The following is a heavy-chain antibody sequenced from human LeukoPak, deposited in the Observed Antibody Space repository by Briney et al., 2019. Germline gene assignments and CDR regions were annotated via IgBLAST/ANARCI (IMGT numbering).Heavy chain of an antibody. Sequence: GASVKVSCKASGYTFTGYYMHWVRQAPGQGLEWVGWINPNSGGTNYAQKFQGRVTMTRDTSISTAYMELSRLRSDDTAVYYCARDYGLLWFGELDPLYAFDIWGQGTMVTVSS. CDR1: GYTFTGYY. J-gene: IGHJ3*02. V-gene: IGHV1-2*02. CDR2: INPNSGGT. D-gene: IGHD3-10*01. CDR3: ARDYGLLWFGELDPLYAFDI.